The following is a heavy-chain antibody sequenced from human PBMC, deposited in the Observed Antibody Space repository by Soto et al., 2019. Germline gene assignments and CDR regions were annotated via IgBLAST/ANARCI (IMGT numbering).Heavy chain of an antibody. D-gene: IGHD6-19*01. Sequence: GGSLRLSCATSGFTFSSYSMSWVRQAPGTGLEWVSAINGGGERTYSPDSVKGRFTFSRYNSKNILYLQMNSLRAEDTAVYYCAREKSSIGFFDYWDQGTQVTVPS. V-gene: IGHV3-23*01. CDR1: GFTFSSYS. CDR3: AREKSSIGFFDY. J-gene: IGHJ4*02. CDR2: INGGGERT.